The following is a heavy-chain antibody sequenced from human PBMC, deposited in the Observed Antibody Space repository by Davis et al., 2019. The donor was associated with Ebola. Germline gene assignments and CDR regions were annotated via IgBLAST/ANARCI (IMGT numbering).Heavy chain of an antibody. J-gene: IGHJ6*02. V-gene: IGHV3-30*02. CDR3: ARENFYGLDV. CDR1: GFLFSAYG. CDR2: IRYDGSRK. Sequence: PGGSLRLSCAASGFLFSAYGMHWVRQAPGKGLEWVAFIRYDGSRKYYADPVRGRFTISRDNSKNTLSLQMNSLRAEDTALYYCARENFYGLDVWGQGTTVTVAS.